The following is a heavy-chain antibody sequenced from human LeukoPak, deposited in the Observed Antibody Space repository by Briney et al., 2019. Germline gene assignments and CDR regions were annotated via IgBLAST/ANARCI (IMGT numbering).Heavy chain of an antibody. Sequence: GGSLRLSCAASGFTFSSYATSWVRQAPGKGLEWVSAISGSGGSTYYADSVKGRFTISRDNSKNTLYLQMNSLRAEDTAVYYCAKDWMQWPASPDYWGQGTLVTVSS. V-gene: IGHV3-23*01. CDR2: ISGSGGST. CDR3: AKDWMQWPASPDY. D-gene: IGHD6-19*01. CDR1: GFTFSSYA. J-gene: IGHJ4*02.